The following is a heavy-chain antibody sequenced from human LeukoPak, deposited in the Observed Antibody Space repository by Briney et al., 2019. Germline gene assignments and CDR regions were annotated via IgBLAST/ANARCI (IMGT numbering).Heavy chain of an antibody. V-gene: IGHV1-46*01. CDR3: AREHDFWSPYAFDI. D-gene: IGHD3-3*01. CDR2: INPSGGST. J-gene: IGHJ3*02. Sequence: ASVKVSCKASGYTFTSYYMHWVRQAPGQGLEWMGIINPSGGSTSYAQKFQGRVTITRDTSATTAYMELSTLRSEDTAVYYCAREHDFWSPYAFDIWGQGTMVTVSS. CDR1: GYTFTSYY.